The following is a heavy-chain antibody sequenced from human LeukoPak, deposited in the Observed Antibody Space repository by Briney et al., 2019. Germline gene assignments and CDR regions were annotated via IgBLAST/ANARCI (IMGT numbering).Heavy chain of an antibody. J-gene: IGHJ4*02. CDR1: GFTFSSYA. CDR3: AKDHRAYYDSSVGFYSDY. CDR2: ISGSGGST. V-gene: IGHV3-23*01. D-gene: IGHD3-22*01. Sequence: GGSLRLSCAASGFTFSSYAMSWVRQAPGKGLEWVSAISGSGGSTYYADSVKGRFTISRDNSKNTLYLQMNSLRAEDTAVYYCAKDHRAYYDSSVGFYSDYWGQGTLVTVSS.